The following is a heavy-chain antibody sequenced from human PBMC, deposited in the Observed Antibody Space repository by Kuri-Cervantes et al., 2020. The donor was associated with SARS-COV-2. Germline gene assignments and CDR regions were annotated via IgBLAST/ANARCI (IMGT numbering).Heavy chain of an antibody. D-gene: IGHD2-15*01. V-gene: IGHV1-69*05. J-gene: IGHJ5*02. CDR2: IIPIFGTA. CDR3: ARVGIVVVVAAIPDWFDP. CDR1: GGTFSSYA. Sequence: SVKVSCKASGGTFSSYAISWVRQAPGQGLEWMGGIIPIFGTANYAQKFQGRVTITTDESTSTAYMELRSLRSDDTAVYYCARVGIVVVVAAIPDWFDPWGQGTLVTVSS.